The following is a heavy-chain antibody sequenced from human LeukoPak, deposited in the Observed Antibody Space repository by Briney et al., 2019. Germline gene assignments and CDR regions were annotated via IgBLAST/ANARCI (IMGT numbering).Heavy chain of an antibody. CDR3: AKEIDTLGTNAFDI. Sequence: GRSLRLSCAASGFTFDDYAMHWVRHAPAKGLEWVSLISGDGGCTYYADSVRGRFTISRDNSKNFLYLQMDSLSTDDTAFYYCAKEIDTLGTNAFDIWGQGTMVTVSS. CDR2: ISGDGGCT. V-gene: IGHV3-43*02. CDR1: GFTFDDYA. J-gene: IGHJ3*02. D-gene: IGHD2-15*01.